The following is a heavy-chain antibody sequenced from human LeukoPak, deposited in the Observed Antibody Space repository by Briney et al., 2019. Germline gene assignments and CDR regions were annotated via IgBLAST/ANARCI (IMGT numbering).Heavy chain of an antibody. CDR2: IYYSGST. Sequence: SETLSLTCTVSGGSISSSSYYWGWIRQPPGKGLEWIGSIYYSGSTYYNPSLKSRVTISVDTSKNQFSLKLSSVTAADTAVYYCARAYGDYASYYFDYWGRGTLVTVSS. CDR3: ARAYGDYASYYFDY. V-gene: IGHV4-39*01. CDR1: GGSISSSSYY. J-gene: IGHJ4*02. D-gene: IGHD4-17*01.